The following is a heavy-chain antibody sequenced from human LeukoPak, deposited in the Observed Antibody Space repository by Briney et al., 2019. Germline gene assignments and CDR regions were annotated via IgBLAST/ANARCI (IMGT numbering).Heavy chain of an antibody. J-gene: IGHJ4*02. CDR3: ARDAYCSGTSCQNFDY. Sequence: ASVKVSCKASGGTSNSHAISWVRQAPGQGLEWMGRIIPNLGTTNRAQNFQDRVTLTADKSTNTAYMELRTLRSDDTAVYYCARDAYCSGTSCQNFDYWGQGTLVTVSS. CDR2: IIPNLGTT. D-gene: IGHD2-2*01. V-gene: IGHV1-69*04. CDR1: GGTSNSHA.